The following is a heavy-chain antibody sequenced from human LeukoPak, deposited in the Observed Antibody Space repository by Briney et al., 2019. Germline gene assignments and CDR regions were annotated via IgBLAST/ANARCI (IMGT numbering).Heavy chain of an antibody. CDR3: ARVGGYDADLFDY. Sequence: SETLSLTCTVSSGSISSSRYYWSWIRQPPGKGLEWIGSIYYSGSTYYNPSLKSRVTISVDTSKNQFSLKLSSVTAADTAVYYCARVGGYDADLFDYWGQGTLVTVSP. J-gene: IGHJ4*02. V-gene: IGHV4-39*07. D-gene: IGHD5-12*01. CDR2: IYYSGST. CDR1: SGSISSSRYY.